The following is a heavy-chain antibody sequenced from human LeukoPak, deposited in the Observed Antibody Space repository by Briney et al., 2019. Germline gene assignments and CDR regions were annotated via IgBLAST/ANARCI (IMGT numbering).Heavy chain of an antibody. Sequence: SETLSLTCTVSGGSISSEYWSWIRQPPGKGLEWIGYIHHSGSGTNYNPSLRSRVTISVDTSKRQISLKLSSVTAADTALYYCATLRGASSAVFVSWGQGILVTVSS. J-gene: IGHJ4*02. V-gene: IGHV4-59*08. CDR1: GGSISSEY. D-gene: IGHD3-22*01. CDR3: ATLRGASSAVFVS. CDR2: IHHSGSGT.